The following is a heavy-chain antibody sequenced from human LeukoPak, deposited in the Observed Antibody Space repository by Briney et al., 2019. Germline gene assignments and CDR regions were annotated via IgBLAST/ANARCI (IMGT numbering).Heavy chain of an antibody. CDR2: INHSGST. CDR3: ARGRFYYYGSGSFVFDY. Sequence: SETLSLTCAVYGGSFSGYCWSWIRQPPGKGLEWIGEINHSGSTNYNPSLKSRVTISVDTSKNQFSLKRSSVTAADTAVYYCARGRFYYYGSGSFVFDYWGQGTLVTVSS. D-gene: IGHD3-10*01. V-gene: IGHV4-34*01. J-gene: IGHJ4*02. CDR1: GGSFSGYC.